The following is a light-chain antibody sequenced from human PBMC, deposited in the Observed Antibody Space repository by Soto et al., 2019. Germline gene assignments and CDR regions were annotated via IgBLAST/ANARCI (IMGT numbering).Light chain of an antibody. J-gene: IGKJ2*01. V-gene: IGKV3-20*01. CDR2: GAS. CDR1: QSISSSY. CDR3: QQYGTPPPNA. Sequence: EIVLTQSPGTLSLSPGERATLSCRASQSISSSYLAWYQQKPGQAPRALLFGASSRDTGIPDRFSGSGSGTDFPLTISRLEPEDFVVYCCQQYGTPPPNAFGQGTKVEIK.